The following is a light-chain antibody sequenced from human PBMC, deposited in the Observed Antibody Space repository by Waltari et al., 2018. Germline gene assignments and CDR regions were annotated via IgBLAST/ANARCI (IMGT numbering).Light chain of an antibody. J-gene: IGKJ2*01. CDR1: QSRLHSHGPND. V-gene: IGKV2-28*01. Sequence: DTVMTQSPLSLPVTPGEPASISFRSSQSRLHSHGPNDVDWYLQKPGRSPQLLVYLGSNRASGVADRVSGSGSDTDLTVGISRVEAGDVGVYYCMKGLQPPPLYTFGQGTRLEIK. CDR2: LGS. CDR3: MKGLQPPPLYT.